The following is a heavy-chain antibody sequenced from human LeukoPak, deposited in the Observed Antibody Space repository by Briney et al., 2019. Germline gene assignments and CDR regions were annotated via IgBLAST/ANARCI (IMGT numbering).Heavy chain of an antibody. Sequence: GGSLRLSCAASGFTFDDYGMSWVRQAPGKGLEWVSGINWNGGSTGYADSVKGRFTISRDNDKNSLYLQMNSLRAEDTAVYYCARDYGGGSPFDYWGQGTLVAVSS. V-gene: IGHV3-20*04. D-gene: IGHD4-23*01. CDR1: GFTFDDYG. J-gene: IGHJ4*02. CDR3: ARDYGGGSPFDY. CDR2: INWNGGST.